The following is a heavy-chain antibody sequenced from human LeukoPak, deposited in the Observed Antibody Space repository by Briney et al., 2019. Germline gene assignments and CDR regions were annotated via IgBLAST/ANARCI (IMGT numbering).Heavy chain of an antibody. CDR1: GGTFSSYA. D-gene: IGHD2-2*02. V-gene: IGHV1-69*13. CDR3: ARGVPRYCSSTSCYTNYHYYGMDV. CDR2: IIPIFGTA. J-gene: IGHJ6*02. Sequence: SVTVSCTASGGTFSSYAISWVRQAPGQGLEWMGGIIPIFGTANYAQKFQGRVTITADESTSTAYMELSSLRSEDTAVYYCARGVPRYCSSTSCYTNYHYYGMDVWGQGTTVTVSS.